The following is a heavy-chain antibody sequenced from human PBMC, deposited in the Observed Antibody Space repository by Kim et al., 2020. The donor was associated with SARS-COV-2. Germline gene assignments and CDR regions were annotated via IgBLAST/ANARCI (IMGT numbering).Heavy chain of an antibody. V-gene: IGHV3-30*02. J-gene: IGHJ6*02. CDR3: AKELRVAGIYYGMDV. D-gene: IGHD6-19*01. Sequence: DSVKSRFTISRDNSKNTLYLQMNSLRAEDTAVYYCAKELRVAGIYYGMDVWGQGTTVTVSS.